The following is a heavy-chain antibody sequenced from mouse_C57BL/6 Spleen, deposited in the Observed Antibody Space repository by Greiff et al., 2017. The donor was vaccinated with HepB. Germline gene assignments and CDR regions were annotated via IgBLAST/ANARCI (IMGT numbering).Heavy chain of an antibody. D-gene: IGHD2-3*01. CDR2: ITNDGSN. CDR3: GRGLYDGYYEFAY. CDR1: GYSITSGYY. Sequence: ESGPGLVKPSQSLSLTCSVTGYSITSGYYWNWIRQFPGNKLEWMGYITNDGSNNYNPSLKNRTSITGDTSKNQFFLKLNSVTTEDAAAYYCGRGLYDGYYEFAYWGQGTLVTVSA. J-gene: IGHJ3*01. V-gene: IGHV3-6*01.